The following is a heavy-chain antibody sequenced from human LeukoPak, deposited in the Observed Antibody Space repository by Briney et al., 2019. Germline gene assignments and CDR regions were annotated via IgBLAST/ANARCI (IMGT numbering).Heavy chain of an antibody. CDR1: GYSISSGCY. CDR3: ARIGSRGWYHGDAFDI. D-gene: IGHD6-19*01. CDR2: IYHSGST. V-gene: IGHV4-38-2*02. J-gene: IGHJ3*02. Sequence: PSETLSLTCTVSGYSISSGCYWGWIRQPPGKGLEWIGSIYHSGSTYYNPSLKSRVTISVDTSKNQFSLKLSSVTAADTAVYYCARIGSRGWYHGDAFDIWGQGTMVTVSS.